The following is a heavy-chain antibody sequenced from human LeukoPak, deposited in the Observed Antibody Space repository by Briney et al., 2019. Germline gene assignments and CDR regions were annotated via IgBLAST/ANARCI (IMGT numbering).Heavy chain of an antibody. Sequence: SETLSLTCAVYGGSFSGYYWSWIRQPPGEGLEWIGEINHSGSTNYNPSLKSRVTISVDTSKNQFSLKLSSVTAADTAVYYCARRRHDYVWGSYRYQYFDYWGQGTLVTVSS. D-gene: IGHD3-16*02. CDR1: GGSFSGYY. CDR3: ARRRHDYVWGSYRYQYFDY. V-gene: IGHV4-34*01. CDR2: INHSGST. J-gene: IGHJ4*02.